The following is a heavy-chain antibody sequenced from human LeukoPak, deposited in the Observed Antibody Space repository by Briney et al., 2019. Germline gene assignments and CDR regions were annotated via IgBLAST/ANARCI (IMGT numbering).Heavy chain of an antibody. Sequence: GGSLRLSCAASGFTFSSYWMHWVRQAPGRGLVGVSRINSDGSRTTYADSVKGRFTISRDNSKNTLYLQMGSLRVEDMAVYYCARVVSYGDYGDWGQGTLVTVSS. CDR3: ARVVSYGDYGD. J-gene: IGHJ4*02. CDR2: INSDGSRT. V-gene: IGHV3-74*01. CDR1: GFTFSSYW. D-gene: IGHD4-17*01.